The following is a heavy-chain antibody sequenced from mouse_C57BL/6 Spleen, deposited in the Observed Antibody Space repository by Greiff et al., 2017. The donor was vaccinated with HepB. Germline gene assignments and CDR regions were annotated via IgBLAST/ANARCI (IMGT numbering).Heavy chain of an antibody. J-gene: IGHJ1*03. V-gene: IGHV1-81*01. CDR1: GYTFTSYG. CDR3: ARGATDEDFDD. Sequence: VLLVESGAELARPGASVKLSCKASGYTFTSYGISWVKQRTGQGLEWIGEIYPRSGNTYYNEKFKGKATLTADKSSSTAYMELRSLTSEASAVYVCARGATDEDFDDWGTGTTVTVSS. CDR2: IYPRSGNT.